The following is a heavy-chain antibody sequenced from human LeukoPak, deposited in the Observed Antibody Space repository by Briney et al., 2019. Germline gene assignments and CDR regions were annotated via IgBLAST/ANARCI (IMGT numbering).Heavy chain of an antibody. CDR2: ISGSGGST. CDR3: AKVPWGSLNMIVV. D-gene: IGHD3-22*01. Sequence: QPGGSLRLSRAASGFTFSSYAMSWVRQAPGKGLEWVSAISGSGGSTYYADSVKGRFTVARDNSMNTLYLQMTSLRVEDTAVYYCAKVPWGSLNMIVVWGQGTLVTVSS. CDR1: GFTFSSYA. V-gene: IGHV3-23*01. J-gene: IGHJ4*02.